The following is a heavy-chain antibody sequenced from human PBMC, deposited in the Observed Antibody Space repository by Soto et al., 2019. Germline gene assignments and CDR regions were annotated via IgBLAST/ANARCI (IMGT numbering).Heavy chain of an antibody. J-gene: IGHJ4*02. V-gene: IGHV3-23*01. CDR3: AKDRQFRSYYESAGHYND. CDR2: ISGRGGVT. Sequence: EVQLLESGGGLVQPGGSLRLTCVGSGFTFRNQDMSWVRQAPGKGLEWVSGISGRGGVTYYADSVKGRFTISRDNSKNTLYLQMNNLRANDTAVYYCAKDRQFRSYYESAGHYNDWGQGTLVTVSS. D-gene: IGHD3-22*01. CDR1: GFTFRNQD.